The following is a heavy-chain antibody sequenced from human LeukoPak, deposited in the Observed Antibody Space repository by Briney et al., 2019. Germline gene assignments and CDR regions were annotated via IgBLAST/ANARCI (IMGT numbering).Heavy chain of an antibody. Sequence: PGGSLRLSCTPSVLTQYVYREPCLRQVPGKGLECVANINRAGIESYYVDSVKGRFTISRDNAEKSLYLQMDSLRVDDTAVYNCTRVGRWELQRGFDNWGQGTLVTVSS. CDR3: TRVGRWELQRGFDN. CDR1: VLTQYVYR. D-gene: IGHD1-26*01. J-gene: IGHJ4*02. V-gene: IGHV3-7*01. CDR2: INRAGIES.